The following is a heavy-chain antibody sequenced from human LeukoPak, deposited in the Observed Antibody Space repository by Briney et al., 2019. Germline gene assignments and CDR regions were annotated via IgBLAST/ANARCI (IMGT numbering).Heavy chain of an antibody. V-gene: IGHV3-48*03. J-gene: IGHJ6*03. Sequence: PGGSLRLSCAASGFTFSSYEMNWVRQAPGKGLEWVSYISSSGSTIYYADSVKGRFTISRDNAKNSLYLQMNSLRAEDTAVYYCAKTWTTVTSRYWYYYMDVWGKGTTVTISS. CDR2: ISSSGSTI. D-gene: IGHD4-17*01. CDR1: GFTFSSYE. CDR3: AKTWTTVTSRYWYYYMDV.